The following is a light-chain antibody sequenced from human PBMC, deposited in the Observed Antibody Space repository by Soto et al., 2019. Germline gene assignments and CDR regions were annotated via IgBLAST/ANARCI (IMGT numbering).Light chain of an antibody. Sequence: EIMMTQSPATLSVSPGERATLYCRASQSIWSNVAWYQQTPCQAPRLLVYDASTRATGVPARFSCTGSGTEFTLTISSLQSEDLVVYYCQQYDSWPPTFGPGTRVD. CDR2: DAS. CDR3: QQYDSWPPT. CDR1: QSIWSN. V-gene: IGKV3-15*01. J-gene: IGKJ3*01.